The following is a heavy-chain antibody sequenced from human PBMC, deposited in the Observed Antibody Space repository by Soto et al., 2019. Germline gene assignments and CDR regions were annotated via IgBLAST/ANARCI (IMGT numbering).Heavy chain of an antibody. J-gene: IGHJ3*02. CDR3: VRPAYSSSPFFAFDI. CDR2: INPNSGGT. Sequence: QVQLVQSGAEVKKPGASVKVSCKASGYTFTGYYMHWVRQAPGQGLEWMGWINPNSGGTNYAQKFQGWVTMTRDTSISTAYMELSRLRSDDTAVYYCVRPAYSSSPFFAFDIWGQGTMVTVSS. V-gene: IGHV1-2*04. CDR1: GYTFTGYY. D-gene: IGHD6-13*01.